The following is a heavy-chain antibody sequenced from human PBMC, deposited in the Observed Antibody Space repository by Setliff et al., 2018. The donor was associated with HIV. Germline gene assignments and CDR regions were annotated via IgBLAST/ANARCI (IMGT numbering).Heavy chain of an antibody. J-gene: IGHJ3*02. CDR3: ARDRGVYCRSTNCYSPVDAFAI. Sequence: GASVKVSCKASGYTLTSYGISWVRQAPGQGLEWMGWISAYNGNTNYAQKVQGRVTMTTDTSTSTAYMELRSLRSDDTAVYYCARDRGVYCRSTNCYSPVDAFAIWAKGQWSPSPQ. V-gene: IGHV1-18*01. CDR1: GYTLTSYG. CDR2: ISAYNGNT. D-gene: IGHD2-2*01.